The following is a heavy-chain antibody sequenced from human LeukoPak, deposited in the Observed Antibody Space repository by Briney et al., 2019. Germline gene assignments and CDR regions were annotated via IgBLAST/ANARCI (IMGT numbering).Heavy chain of an antibody. J-gene: IGHJ4*02. Sequence: SVKVSCKASGYTFTSYAMHWVRQAPGQGLEWMGGIIPIFGTANYAQKSQGRVTITADESTSTAYMELSSLRSEDTAVYYCARSASSGYSAGFDYWGQGTLVTVSS. V-gene: IGHV1-69*13. CDR3: ARSASSGYSAGFDY. CDR1: GYTFTSYA. CDR2: IIPIFGTA. D-gene: IGHD3-22*01.